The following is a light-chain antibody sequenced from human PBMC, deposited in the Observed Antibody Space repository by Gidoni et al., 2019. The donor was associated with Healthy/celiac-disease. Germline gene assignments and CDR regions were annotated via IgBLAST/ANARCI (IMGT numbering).Light chain of an antibody. V-gene: IGKV3-11*01. CDR2: DAS. CDR1: QSVSSY. Sequence: EIVLTPSPATLSLSPGESATLYCRASQSVSSYLAWYQQKPGQAPRLLIYDASNRATGIPAMFSGSGSGTDFTLPISSLEPEDFAVYYCQQRSNWPPLTFGGGTKVEIK. J-gene: IGKJ4*01. CDR3: QQRSNWPPLT.